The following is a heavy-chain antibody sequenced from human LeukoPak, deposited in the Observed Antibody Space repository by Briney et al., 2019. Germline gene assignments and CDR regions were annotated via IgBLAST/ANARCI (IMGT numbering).Heavy chain of an antibody. CDR1: GFTFSSYA. J-gene: IGHJ4*02. CDR3: ARDLYSRGWFDY. Sequence: GRSLRLSCAASGFTFSSYAMHWVRQAPGKGLEWVAVISYDGSNKYYADSVKGRFTISRDNSKNTLYLQMNSLRAEDTAVYYCARDLYSRGWFDYWGQGTLVTVSS. V-gene: IGHV3-30-3*01. D-gene: IGHD6-19*01. CDR2: ISYDGSNK.